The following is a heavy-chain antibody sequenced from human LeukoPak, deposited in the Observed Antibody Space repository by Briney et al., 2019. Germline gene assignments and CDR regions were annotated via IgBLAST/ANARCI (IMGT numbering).Heavy chain of an antibody. CDR1: GFTFDDYT. CDR3: AKDSGVGDLDY. CDR2: ISFGGGST. J-gene: IGHJ4*02. D-gene: IGHD1-26*01. V-gene: IGHV3-43*01. Sequence: PGGSLRLSCAASGFTFDDYTMHWVRQAPGKGLEWVSLISFGGGSTYYADSVKGRITISRDHSKNSLYLQMNSLRAEDTALYYCAKDSGVGDLDYWGQGTLVTVSS.